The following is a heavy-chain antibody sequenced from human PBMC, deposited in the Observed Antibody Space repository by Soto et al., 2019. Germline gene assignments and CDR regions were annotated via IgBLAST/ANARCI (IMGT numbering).Heavy chain of an antibody. D-gene: IGHD3-10*01. CDR3: AGRGTMGEDGYMFDP. V-gene: IGHV1-69*12. Sequence: QVQLVQSGAEVKKPGSSVKVSCKASGGTFSSYAISWVRQAPGQGLEWMGGIIPIFGTANYAQKFQGRVTITADESTSTAYMALSSRRSEDTAMYYCAGRGTMGEDGYMFDPWGQGTLVTVSS. J-gene: IGHJ5*02. CDR2: IIPIFGTA. CDR1: GGTFSSYA.